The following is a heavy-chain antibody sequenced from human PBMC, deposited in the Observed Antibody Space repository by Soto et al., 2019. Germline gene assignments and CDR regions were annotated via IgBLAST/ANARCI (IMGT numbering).Heavy chain of an antibody. CDR1: GYTFTGYY. CDR2: INPNSGGT. Sequence: GASVKVSCKASGYTFTGYYMHWVRQAPGQGLEWMGWINPNSGGTNYAQKFQGWVTMTRDTSISTAYMELSSLRSEDTAVYYCARDILTGYYMAYWGQGTLVTVSS. J-gene: IGHJ4*02. V-gene: IGHV1-2*04. D-gene: IGHD3-9*01. CDR3: ARDILTGYYMAY.